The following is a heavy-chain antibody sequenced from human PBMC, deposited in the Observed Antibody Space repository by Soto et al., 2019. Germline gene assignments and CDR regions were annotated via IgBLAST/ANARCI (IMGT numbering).Heavy chain of an antibody. Sequence: QVQLVQSGAEVKKPGSSVKVSCKASGGTFSSYAISWVRQAPGQGLEWMGGIIPIFGTANYAQKFQGRVTITADESTSTAYMELRSLRSEDTAVYYCASEGSCGGYCIHYFDYWGKGTLVTVSS. CDR3: ASEGSCGGYCIHYFDY. V-gene: IGHV1-69*12. J-gene: IGHJ4*02. D-gene: IGHD2-15*01. CDR2: IIPIFGTA. CDR1: GGTFSSYA.